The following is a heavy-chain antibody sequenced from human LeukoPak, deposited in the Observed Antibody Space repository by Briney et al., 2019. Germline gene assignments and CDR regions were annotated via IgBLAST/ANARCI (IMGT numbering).Heavy chain of an antibody. Sequence: PGGSLRLSCAASGFTFSSYAMHWVRQAPGKGLEWVAVISYDGSNKYYADSVKGRFTISRDNSKNTLYLQMNSLRAEDTAVYYCARAQYYYDSSGYYFDYWGQGTLVTVSS. CDR3: ARAQYYYDSSGYYFDY. V-gene: IGHV3-30-3*01. CDR1: GFTFSSYA. CDR2: ISYDGSNK. J-gene: IGHJ4*02. D-gene: IGHD3-22*01.